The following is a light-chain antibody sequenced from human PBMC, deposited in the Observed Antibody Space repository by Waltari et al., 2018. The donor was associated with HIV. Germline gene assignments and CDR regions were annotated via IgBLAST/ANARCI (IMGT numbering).Light chain of an antibody. V-gene: IGLV8-61*01. J-gene: IGLJ3*02. Sequence: QTVVPQEPSFSVAPGGTVTLTSGLSSGSVSPSSYPSWYQQTPGQAPRTLIYSTNTRSSGVPDRFSGSILGNKAALTITGAQADDESDYYCVLYMGSGIWVFGGGTKMTVL. CDR3: VLYMGSGIWV. CDR2: STN. CDR1: SGSVSPSSY.